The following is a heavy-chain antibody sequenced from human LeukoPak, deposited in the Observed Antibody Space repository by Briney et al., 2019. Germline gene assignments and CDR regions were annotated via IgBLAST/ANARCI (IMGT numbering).Heavy chain of an antibody. V-gene: IGHV3-23*01. CDR1: GFTFSSYA. CDR2: ISGSGGST. J-gene: IGHJ4*02. Sequence: GSLRLSCAASGFTFSSYAMSWVRQAPGKGLEWVSAISGSGGSTYYADSVKGRFTISRDNSKNTLYLQMNSLRAEDTAVYYCAKDLISYYDFWSGYYTVPLEFDYWGQGTLVTVSS. D-gene: IGHD3-3*01. CDR3: AKDLISYYDFWSGYYTVPLEFDY.